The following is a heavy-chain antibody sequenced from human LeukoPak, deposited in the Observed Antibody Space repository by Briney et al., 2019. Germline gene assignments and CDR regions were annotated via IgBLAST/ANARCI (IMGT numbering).Heavy chain of an antibody. D-gene: IGHD3-22*01. CDR3: AKGTKVIVVDNYFDC. CDR1: GFTFSNYA. J-gene: IGHJ4*02. V-gene: IGHV3-23*01. Sequence: GGSLRLSCAASGFTFSNYAMSWVRQAPGKGLEWVSAISGNGGGTYYADSVKGRFTISRDNSKNTLYLQMKSLRAEDTAVYYCAKGTKVIVVDNYFDCWGQGTLVTVSS. CDR2: ISGNGGGT.